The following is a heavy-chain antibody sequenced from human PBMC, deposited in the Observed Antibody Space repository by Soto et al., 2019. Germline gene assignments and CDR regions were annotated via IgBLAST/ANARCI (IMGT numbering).Heavy chain of an antibody. V-gene: IGHV4-34*01. CDR2: INHSGST. J-gene: IGHJ6*02. CDR1: GGSFIGYY. Sequence: QVQLQQWGAGLLKPSETLSLTCAVYGGSFIGYYWSWIRQPPGKGLEWIGEINHSGSTNYNPSLKSRVTISVDTSQNKFSLKLSSVTAADTAVYYCARFTVTPASYYGMDVWGQGTTVTVSS. D-gene: IGHD4-4*01. CDR3: ARFTVTPASYYGMDV.